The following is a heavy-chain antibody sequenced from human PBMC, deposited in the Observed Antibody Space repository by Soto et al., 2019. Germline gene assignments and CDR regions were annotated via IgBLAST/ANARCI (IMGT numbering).Heavy chain of an antibody. CDR1: GFTVSSNY. CDR2: IYSGGST. D-gene: IGHD4-17*01. Sequence: PGGSLRLSCAASGFTVSSNYMSWVRQAPGKGLEWVSVIYSGGSTYYADSVKGRFTISRDNSKNTLYLQMNSLRAEDTAVYYYARAQDYGDYVPIRPSYYYYYMDVWGKGTTVTVSS. J-gene: IGHJ6*03. CDR3: ARAQDYGDYVPIRPSYYYYYMDV. V-gene: IGHV3-66*01.